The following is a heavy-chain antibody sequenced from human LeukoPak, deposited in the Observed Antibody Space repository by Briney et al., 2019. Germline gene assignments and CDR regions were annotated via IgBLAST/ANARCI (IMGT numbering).Heavy chain of an antibody. CDR2: ISACNGNT. J-gene: IGHJ6*03. V-gene: IGHV1-18*01. D-gene: IGHD3-16*01. CDR1: GYTFTSYG. Sequence: ASVKVSCKASGYTFTSYGISWVRQAPGQGLEWMGWISACNGNTNYAQKLQGRVTMTTDTSTSTAYMELRSLRSDDTAVYYCATARAYVAGYYYYMDVWGKGTTVTVSS. CDR3: ATARAYVAGYYYYMDV.